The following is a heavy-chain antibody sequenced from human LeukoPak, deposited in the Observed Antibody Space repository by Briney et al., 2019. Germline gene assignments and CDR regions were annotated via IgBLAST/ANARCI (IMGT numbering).Heavy chain of an antibody. Sequence: GSLRLSCAASGFTFSSYSMNWVRRAPGKGLEWVSSISSSSSYIYYADSVKGRFTISRDNAKNSLYPQMNSLRAEDTAVYYCARVDDYGDREGAFDIWGQGTMVTVSS. CDR1: GFTFSSYS. V-gene: IGHV3-21*01. J-gene: IGHJ3*02. D-gene: IGHD4-17*01. CDR2: ISSSSSYI. CDR3: ARVDDYGDREGAFDI.